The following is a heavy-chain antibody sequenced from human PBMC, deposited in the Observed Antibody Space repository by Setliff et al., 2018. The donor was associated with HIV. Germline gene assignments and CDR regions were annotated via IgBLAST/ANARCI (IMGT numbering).Heavy chain of an antibody. CDR3: AREIFPQGIAVVFDAFDI. CDR1: GYTFTGYY. CDR2: INPNSGGT. D-gene: IGHD6-19*01. J-gene: IGHJ3*02. V-gene: IGHV1-2*02. Sequence: GASVKVSCKASGYTFTGYYMHWVRQAPGQGLEWMGWINPNSGGTNYAQKFQGRVTMTRDTSISTAYMELSRLRSDDTAVYYCAREIFPQGIAVVFDAFDIWGQGTMVTVSS.